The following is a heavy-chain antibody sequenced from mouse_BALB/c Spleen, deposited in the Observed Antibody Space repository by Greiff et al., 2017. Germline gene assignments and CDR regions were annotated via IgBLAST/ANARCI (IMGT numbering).Heavy chain of an antibody. CDR3: ARGGLYYGSSYGYFDV. D-gene: IGHD1-1*01. Sequence: EVKVVESGGGLVQPGGSLKLSCAASGFTFSSYGMSWVRQTPDKRLELVATINSNGGSTYYPDSVKGRFTISRDNAKNTLYLQMSSLKSEDTAMYYCARGGLYYGSSYGYFDVWGAGTTVTVSS. V-gene: IGHV5-6-3*01. CDR1: GFTFSSYG. J-gene: IGHJ1*01. CDR2: INSNGGST.